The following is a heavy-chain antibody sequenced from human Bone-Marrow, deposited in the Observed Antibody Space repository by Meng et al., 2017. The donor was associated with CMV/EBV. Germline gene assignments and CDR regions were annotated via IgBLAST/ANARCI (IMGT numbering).Heavy chain of an antibody. V-gene: IGHV1-8*01. Sequence: ASVKGSCKASGYTFTSYDIDRVRQAAGQGLEWMGWMNPNSGNTGYAQKFQGRVTMTRNTTISTPYMELSSLRSEVTAVYYCARLWDSFYYYYGMDVWGQGTTVTVSS. CDR2: MNPNSGNT. CDR1: GYTFTSYD. J-gene: IGHJ6*02. D-gene: IGHD3/OR15-3a*01. CDR3: ARLWDSFYYYYGMDV.